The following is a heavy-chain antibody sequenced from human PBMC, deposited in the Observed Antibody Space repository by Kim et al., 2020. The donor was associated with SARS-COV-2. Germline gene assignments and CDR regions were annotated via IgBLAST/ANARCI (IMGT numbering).Heavy chain of an antibody. CDR2: INTNTGNP. Sequence: ASVKVSCKASGYTFTSYAMNWVRQAPGQGLEWMGWINTNTGNPTYAQGFTGRFVFSLDTSVSTAYLQISSLKAEDTAVYYCAKGRRDGYNREYFQHWGQGTLVTVSS. D-gene: IGHD5-12*01. CDR1: GYTFTSYA. J-gene: IGHJ1*01. CDR3: AKGRRDGYNREYFQH. V-gene: IGHV7-4-1*02.